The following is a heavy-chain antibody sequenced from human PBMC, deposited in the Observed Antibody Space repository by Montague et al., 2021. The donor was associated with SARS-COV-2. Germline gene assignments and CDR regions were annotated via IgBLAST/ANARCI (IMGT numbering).Heavy chain of an antibody. CDR1: GYSITNGYY. Sequence: SETLSLTCTVAGYSITNGYYWAWIRQPPGKGLEWIGMIYHSGDSYYNPSLKSRVTISVDTSKDQFSLRLSDVSAADTARYYCARVPDPMRFHSDASEYYSYFDSWGQGALVTVSS. CDR3: ARVPDPMRFHSDASEYYSYFDS. J-gene: IGHJ4*02. V-gene: IGHV4-38-2*02. D-gene: IGHD3-22*01. CDR2: IYHSGDS.